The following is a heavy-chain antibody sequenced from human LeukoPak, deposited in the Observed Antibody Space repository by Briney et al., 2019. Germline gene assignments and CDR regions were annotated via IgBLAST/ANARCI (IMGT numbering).Heavy chain of an antibody. J-gene: IGHJ4*02. V-gene: IGHV3-43*02. CDR3: AKDGGRNFDY. Sequence: PGGSLRLSCAASGFTFDDYAMHWVRQAPGKGLEWVFLISGDDGSTYYADSVKGRFTISRDNSKNSLYLQMNSLRTEDTALYYCAKDGGRNFDYWGQGTLVTVSS. CDR2: ISGDDGST. D-gene: IGHD1-26*01. CDR1: GFTFDDYA.